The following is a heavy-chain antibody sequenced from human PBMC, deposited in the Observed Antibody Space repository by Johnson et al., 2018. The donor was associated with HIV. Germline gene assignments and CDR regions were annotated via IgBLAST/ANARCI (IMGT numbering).Heavy chain of an antibody. J-gene: IGHJ3*02. CDR2: ISYDGSNK. CDR3: ARIGLPYYYGSGSYSHDAFDI. V-gene: IGHV3-30-3*01. D-gene: IGHD3-10*01. CDR1: GFTFSSYA. Sequence: VQLVESGGGVVQPGRSLRLSCAASGFTFSSYAMHWVRQAPGKGLEWVAVISYDGSNKYYADSVTGRFTISRDNSKNTLYLQINSLRAEDTAVYYCARIGLPYYYGSGSYSHDAFDIWGQGTMVTVSS.